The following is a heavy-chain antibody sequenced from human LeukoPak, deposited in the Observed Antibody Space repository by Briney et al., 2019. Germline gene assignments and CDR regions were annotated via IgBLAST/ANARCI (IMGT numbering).Heavy chain of an antibody. Sequence: GGALRLSCAASGFTSSNFAMTWVRQAPGKGLEWVSSIVGSSSTYYADSLKGRFTMSRDNAKNSLYLQMNRLRAEDTAVYYCARIGAGSSRDYWGQGTLVTVSS. J-gene: IGHJ4*02. V-gene: IGHV3-21*01. CDR2: IVGSSST. CDR1: GFTSSNFA. D-gene: IGHD6-13*01. CDR3: ARIGAGSSRDY.